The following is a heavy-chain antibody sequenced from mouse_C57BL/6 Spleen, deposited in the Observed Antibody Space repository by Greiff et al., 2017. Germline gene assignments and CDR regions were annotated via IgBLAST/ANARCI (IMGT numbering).Heavy chain of an antibody. D-gene: IGHD2-4*01. CDR1: GYTFTSYW. V-gene: IGHV1-64*01. J-gene: IGHJ4*01. CDR2: IHPNSGST. CDR3: AREEDYNCYAMDY. Sequence: VQLQQPGAELVKPGASVKLSCKASGYTFTSYWMHWVKQRPGQGLEWIGMIHPNSGSTNYNEKFKSKATLTVDKSSSTAYMQLSSLTSEDSAVYYDAREEDYNCYAMDYWGQGTSVTVSS.